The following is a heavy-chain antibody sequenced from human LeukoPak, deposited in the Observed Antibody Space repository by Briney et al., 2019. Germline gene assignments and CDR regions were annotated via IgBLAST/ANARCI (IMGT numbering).Heavy chain of an antibody. CDR1: GYTFTSHG. CDR3: ARDGFGELFFGMDV. D-gene: IGHD3-10*01. V-gene: IGHV1-18*01. J-gene: IGHJ6*04. Sequence: ASVKVSCKASGYTFTSHGISWVRQAPGQGLEWMGWISTYNGNTNYAQKLQGRVSMTTDTSTSTAYMDLRSLRSDDTAVYYCARDGFGELFFGMDVWGKGTTVTVSS. CDR2: ISTYNGNT.